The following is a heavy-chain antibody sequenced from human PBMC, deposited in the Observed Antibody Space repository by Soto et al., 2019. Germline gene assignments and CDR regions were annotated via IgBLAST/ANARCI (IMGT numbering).Heavy chain of an antibody. CDR1: GYTFTDYH. Sequence: ASVKVSCKASGYTFTDYHIHWVRQAPGQGLEFMGWINANNGGAGSAQQFQGRVTVTRDTSITTVYMELSNLRSDDTAVYYCAREGGSEALQPSYNWFDTWGQGTLVTVSS. D-gene: IGHD6-25*01. CDR2: INANNGGA. J-gene: IGHJ5*02. CDR3: AREGGSEALQPSYNWFDT. V-gene: IGHV1-2*02.